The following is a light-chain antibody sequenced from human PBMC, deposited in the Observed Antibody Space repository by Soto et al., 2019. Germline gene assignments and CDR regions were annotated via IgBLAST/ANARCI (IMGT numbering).Light chain of an antibody. J-gene: IGLJ2*01. Sequence: QSALTQPASVSGSPGQSITISCTGTSSDVGGYSYVSWYQQHPGKTPKLMLYEVSNRPSGVSHRFSGSKSGNTASLTISGLQTEDEADYYGILFSPITREVFGRGTKLTVL. CDR1: SSDVGGYSY. CDR2: EVS. CDR3: ILFSPITREV. V-gene: IGLV2-14*01.